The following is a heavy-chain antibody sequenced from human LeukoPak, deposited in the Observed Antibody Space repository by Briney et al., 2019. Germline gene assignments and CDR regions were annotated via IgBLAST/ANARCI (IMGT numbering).Heavy chain of an antibody. V-gene: IGHV3-30*02. Sequence: GGSLRLSCAASGFTFSSYGMHWVRQAPGKGLEGVAFIRYDGSNKYYADSVKGRFTISRDNSKNTLYLQMNSLRAEDTAVYYCANYGSGSYYSAFDIWGQGTMVTVSS. CDR1: GFTFSSYG. CDR3: ANYGSGSYYSAFDI. J-gene: IGHJ3*02. D-gene: IGHD3-10*01. CDR2: IRYDGSNK.